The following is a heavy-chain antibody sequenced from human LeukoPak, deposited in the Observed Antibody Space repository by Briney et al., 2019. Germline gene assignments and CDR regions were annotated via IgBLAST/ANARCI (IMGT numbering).Heavy chain of an antibody. Sequence: ASVKGSCKASGYTFTSYGISWVRQAPGQGLEWMGWISAYNGNTNYAQKLQGRVTMTTDTSTSTAYMELRSLRSDDTAVYYCARSPVVGATPHYYYYMDVWGKGTTVTVSS. CDR1: GYTFTSYG. CDR3: ARSPVVGATPHYYYYMDV. CDR2: ISAYNGNT. J-gene: IGHJ6*03. V-gene: IGHV1-18*01. D-gene: IGHD1-26*01.